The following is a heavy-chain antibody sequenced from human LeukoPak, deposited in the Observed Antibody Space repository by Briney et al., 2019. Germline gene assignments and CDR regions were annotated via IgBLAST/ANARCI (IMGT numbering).Heavy chain of an antibody. CDR2: INHSGST. J-gene: IGHJ5*02. D-gene: IGHD3-10*01. CDR1: GGSFSGYY. CDR3: ARQGRNGITMVRGRNWFDP. Sequence: SETLSLTCAVYGGSFSGYYWSWIRQPPGKGLEWIGEINHSGSTYYNPSLKSRVTISVDTSKNQFSLKLSSVTAADTAVYYCARQGRNGITMVRGRNWFDPWGQGTLVTVSS. V-gene: IGHV4-34*01.